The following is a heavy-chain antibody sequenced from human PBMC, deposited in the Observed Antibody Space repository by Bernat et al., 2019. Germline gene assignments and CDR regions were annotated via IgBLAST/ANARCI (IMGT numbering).Heavy chain of an antibody. D-gene: IGHD3-22*01. CDR3: ARDRDSGYSFDI. J-gene: IGHJ3*02. CDR2: ILGDGGTT. Sequence: EVQLVESGGGLVQPGGSLRPSFPASGFTFSTYPMPWVRQAPGAGLEYVSSILGDGGTTWYANSVKCRFTSSRDNSKNTLYLQMGSLRADDMAVYYCARDRDSGYSFDIWGQGTVVTVSS. CDR1: GFTFSTYP. V-gene: IGHV3-64*01.